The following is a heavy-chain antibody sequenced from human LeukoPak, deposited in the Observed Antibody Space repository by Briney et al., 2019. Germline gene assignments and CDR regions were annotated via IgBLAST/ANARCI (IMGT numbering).Heavy chain of an antibody. Sequence: GGSLRLSCAASGFTITTDAMGWVRQAPGKGLEWVSVISDRGDSTHYADSVKGRFTISRDSSKNTLYLQINSLRGEDTAVYYCAKGRWGLTINNFDIRGQGTMVTVSS. CDR1: GFTITTDA. D-gene: IGHD3-9*01. J-gene: IGHJ3*02. CDR3: AKGRWGLTINNFDI. V-gene: IGHV3-23*01. CDR2: ISDRGDST.